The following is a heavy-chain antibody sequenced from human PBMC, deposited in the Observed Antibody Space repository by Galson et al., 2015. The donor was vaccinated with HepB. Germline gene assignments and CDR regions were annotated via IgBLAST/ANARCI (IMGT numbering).Heavy chain of an antibody. Sequence: SLRLSCAASGFTFSSYWMSWVRQAPGKGLEWVANIKQDGSEKYYVDSVKGRFTISRDNAKNSLYLQMNSLRAEDTAVYYCASPYCSGGSCYYHYYGMDVWGQGTTVTVSS. J-gene: IGHJ6*02. CDR1: GFTFSSYW. CDR2: IKQDGSEK. V-gene: IGHV3-7*03. CDR3: ASPYCSGGSCYYHYYGMDV. D-gene: IGHD2-15*01.